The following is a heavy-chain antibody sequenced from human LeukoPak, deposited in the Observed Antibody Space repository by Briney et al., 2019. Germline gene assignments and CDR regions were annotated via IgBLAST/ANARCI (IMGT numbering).Heavy chain of an antibody. CDR2: INTDGSST. D-gene: IGHD3-22*01. Sequence: GGSLRLSCAASGFSFSSYWMHWVRQAPGKGLVWVSRINTDGSSTNYADSVKGRFTISRDNAKNTLYLQMNSLRAEDTAVYYCARGSYDSSGWIFDYWGQGTLVTVSS. CDR3: ARGSYDSSGWIFDY. V-gene: IGHV3-74*01. J-gene: IGHJ4*02. CDR1: GFSFSSYW.